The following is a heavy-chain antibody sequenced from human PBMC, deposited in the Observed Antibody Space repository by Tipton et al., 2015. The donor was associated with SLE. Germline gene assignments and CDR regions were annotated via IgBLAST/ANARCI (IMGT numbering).Heavy chain of an antibody. CDR1: DFTFTGSA. CDR3: AKDDWLDP. J-gene: IGHJ5*02. V-gene: IGHV3-73*01. CDR2: IRIRTDNYVT. Sequence: SLRLSCVASDFTFTGSAINWIRQAPGKGLEWVGNIRIRTDNYVTTYAPSMKGRFIISGDDSRKTAFLQMNILKTDDTAVYYCAKDDWLDPWGRGTLVNVSS.